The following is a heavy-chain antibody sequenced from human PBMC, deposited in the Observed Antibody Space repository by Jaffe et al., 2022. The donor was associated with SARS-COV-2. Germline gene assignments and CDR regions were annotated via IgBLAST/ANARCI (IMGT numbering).Heavy chain of an antibody. CDR1: GFTFDDYG. V-gene: IGHV3-20*01. D-gene: IGHD2-2*03. CDR2: INWNGGST. J-gene: IGHJ2*01. CDR3: ARPPLYDGYWWYFDL. Sequence: EVQLVESGGGVVRPGGSLRLSCAVSGFTFDDYGMTWVRQAPGKGLEWVSGINWNGGSTGYADSVKGRFTISRDNAKNSLYLQMNSLRAEDTALYHCARPPLYDGYWWYFDLWGRGTLVTVSS.